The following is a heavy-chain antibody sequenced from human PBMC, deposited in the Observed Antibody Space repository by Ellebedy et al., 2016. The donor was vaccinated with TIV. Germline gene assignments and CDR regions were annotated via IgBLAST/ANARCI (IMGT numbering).Heavy chain of an antibody. J-gene: IGHJ4*02. D-gene: IGHD2-15*01. CDR1: GFTFSSYA. CDR2: INSDGSGT. CDR3: ASDHCSGGSCCSAFDY. V-gene: IGHV3-74*01. Sequence: GGSLRLSCAASGFTFSSYAMSWVPQAQGKRLEWVARINSDGSGTSYADSVKGRFTISRDNAKNTLYLQMNSLRAEDTALYYCASDHCSGGSCCSAFDYWGQGTLVTVSS.